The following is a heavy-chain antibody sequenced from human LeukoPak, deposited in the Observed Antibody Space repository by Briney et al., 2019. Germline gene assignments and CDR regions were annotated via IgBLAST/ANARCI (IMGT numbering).Heavy chain of an antibody. V-gene: IGHV1-69*13. CDR2: IIPIFGTA. J-gene: IGHJ5*02. CDR3: ARGENVVVTAIREYNWFDP. CDR1: GGTFSSYA. D-gene: IGHD2-21*02. Sequence: VKVSCKASGGTFSSYAISWVRQAPGQGLERMGGIIPIFGTANYAQKFQGRVTITADESTSTAYMELSSLRSEDTAVYYCARGENVVVTAIREYNWFDPWGQGTLVTVSS.